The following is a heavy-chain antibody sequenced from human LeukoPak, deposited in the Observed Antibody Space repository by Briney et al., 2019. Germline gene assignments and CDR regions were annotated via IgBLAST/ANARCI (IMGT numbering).Heavy chain of an antibody. D-gene: IGHD3-10*01. CDR2: IKEDGSVK. V-gene: IGHV3-7*03. CDR3: ATVFAMVRGVIGSYNWFDP. Sequence: PGGSLRLSCVTSGFTFSTSWMNWVRQAPGKGLEWVANIKEDGSVKNYADSVKGRFTISRDNAKNSLYLQINCLRAEDTAVYYCATVFAMVRGVIGSYNWFDPWGQGTLVTVSS. CDR1: GFTFSTSW. J-gene: IGHJ5*02.